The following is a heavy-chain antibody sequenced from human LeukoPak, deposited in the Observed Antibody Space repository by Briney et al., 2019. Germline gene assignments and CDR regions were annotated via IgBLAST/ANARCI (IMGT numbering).Heavy chain of an antibody. CDR2: ISSDGSNK. CDR1: GFTFSSYA. V-gene: IGHV3-30*04. CDR3: ARAFCSGATCYSMDY. Sequence: GGSLRLSCAASGFTFSSYAMHWARLAPGKGLEWVAVISSDGSNKYYADSVKGRFTISRDNAKNTLYLQMNSLRAEDTAVYYCARAFCSGATCYSMDYWGQGTLVTVSS. J-gene: IGHJ4*02. D-gene: IGHD2-15*01.